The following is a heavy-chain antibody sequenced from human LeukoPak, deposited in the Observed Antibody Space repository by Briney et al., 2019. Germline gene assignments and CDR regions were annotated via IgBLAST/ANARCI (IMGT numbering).Heavy chain of an antibody. J-gene: IGHJ4*02. V-gene: IGHV3-21*01. CDR1: GFSIRSYW. CDR2: SGTRSGTK. Sequence: PGGSLRLSCAGSGFSIRSYWMHWVRQAPGKGLEWVSSSGTRSGTKYYADSVMGRFTISRDSAMNSVSLQINSLRAEDTAVYYCLLQMTYGELSDPDFRGQGTLVTVSS. CDR3: LLQMTYGELSDPDF. D-gene: IGHD3-16*02.